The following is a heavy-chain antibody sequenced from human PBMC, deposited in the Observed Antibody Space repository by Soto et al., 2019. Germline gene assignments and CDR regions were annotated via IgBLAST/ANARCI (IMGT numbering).Heavy chain of an antibody. D-gene: IGHD7-27*01. Sequence: SETLSLTCTVSGDSMSTYYWNWIRQSAEKGLEWIGRISATGTTTYIPSLKSRITLSVDTSKNEFSLNLKFVTAAETAVYFCARDQSGAADFRGQGTMVTVSS. V-gene: IGHV4-4*07. J-gene: IGHJ3*01. CDR1: GDSMSTYY. CDR2: ISATGTT. CDR3: ARDQSGAADF.